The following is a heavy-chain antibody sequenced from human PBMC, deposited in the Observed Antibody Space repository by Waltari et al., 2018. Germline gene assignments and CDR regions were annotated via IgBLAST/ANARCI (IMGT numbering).Heavy chain of an antibody. D-gene: IGHD4-17*01. V-gene: IGHV4-39*07. CDR2: ITHSGSS. J-gene: IGHJ4*02. CDR3: ARHMTTVTTSSFDY. CDR1: GASVRRRIHY. Sequence: QLQLQESGPALVKPSETLSPTCTVSGASVRRRIHYWGWIRQSTGKGLEWIGSITHSGSSYYNPSLRSRVTLLVDTSKNQFSLRVNSVTAADMALYYCARHMTTVTTSSFDYWGQGALVTVSS.